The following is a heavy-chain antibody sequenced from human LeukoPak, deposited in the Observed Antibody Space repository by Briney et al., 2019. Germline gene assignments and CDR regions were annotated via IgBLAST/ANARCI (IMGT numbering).Heavy chain of an antibody. CDR1: GGSVSSGSYY. CDR2: IYYSGST. CDR3: ARLITTSWMGFDL. D-gene: IGHD4/OR15-4a*01. J-gene: IGHJ2*01. V-gene: IGHV4-61*01. Sequence: SETLSLTCTVSGGSVSSGSYYWSWIRQPPGKGLEWIGYIYYSGSTNYNPSLKSRVTISVDTSKNQFSLKLSSVTAADTAVYYCARLITTSWMGFDLWGRGTLVTVSS.